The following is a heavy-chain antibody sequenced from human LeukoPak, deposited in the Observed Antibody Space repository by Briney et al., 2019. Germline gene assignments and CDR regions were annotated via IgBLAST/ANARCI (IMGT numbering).Heavy chain of an antibody. Sequence: PGGSLRLSCAASGFTFTTYAMSWVRQAPGKGLEWVSAISGSGGSTYFADSVKGRFTISRDNSKNTVDLQMNSLTVEDTAVYYCARTAPAAIYWFDPWGQGTLVTVSS. D-gene: IGHD2-2*02. V-gene: IGHV3-23*01. J-gene: IGHJ5*02. CDR1: GFTFTTYA. CDR3: ARTAPAAIYWFDP. CDR2: ISGSGGST.